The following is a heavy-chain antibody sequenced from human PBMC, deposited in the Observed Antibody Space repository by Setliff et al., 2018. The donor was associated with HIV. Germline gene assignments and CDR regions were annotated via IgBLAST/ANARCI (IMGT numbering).Heavy chain of an antibody. Sequence: ASVKVSCKASGYTFTSYGISWVRQAPGQGLEWMGWISAYNGNTNYAQQLQGRVTITADKSTSTAYMELRSLRSDDTAMYFCARLGSGWSDSYYYAMDIWGQGTTVTVSS. V-gene: IGHV1-18*01. D-gene: IGHD6-19*01. CDR2: ISAYNGNT. CDR1: GYTFTSYG. J-gene: IGHJ6*02. CDR3: ARLGSGWSDSYYYAMDI.